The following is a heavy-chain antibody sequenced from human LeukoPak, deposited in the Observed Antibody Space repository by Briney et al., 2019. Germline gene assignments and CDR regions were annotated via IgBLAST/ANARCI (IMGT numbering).Heavy chain of an antibody. CDR1: GFTFNNHA. Sequence: GGSLRLSCAASGFTFNNHAMSWVRQAPGKGLAWVSAIRSGGDTTYYADSVKGRFTISRDNSKNMVYLQMNSLRADDTAVYYCAKVAWVGTVASYYFDSWGQGTQVTVSS. J-gene: IGHJ4*02. D-gene: IGHD4-23*01. CDR3: AKVAWVGTVASYYFDS. V-gene: IGHV3-23*01. CDR2: IRSGGDTT.